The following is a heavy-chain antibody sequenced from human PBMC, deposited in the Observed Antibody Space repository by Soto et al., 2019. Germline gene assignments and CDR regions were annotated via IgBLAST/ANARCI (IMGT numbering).Heavy chain of an antibody. V-gene: IGHV1-69*13. J-gene: IGHJ6*02. CDR3: ANRERYSSSWPRPPWGRDYYYYGMDV. Sequence: ASVKVSCKASGGTFSSYAISWVRQAPGQGPEWMGGIIPIFGTANYAQKFQGRVTITADESTSTAYMELSSLRSEDTAVYYCANRERYSSSWPRPPWGRDYYYYGMDVWGQGTTVTVS. D-gene: IGHD6-13*01. CDR2: IIPIFGTA. CDR1: GGTFSSYA.